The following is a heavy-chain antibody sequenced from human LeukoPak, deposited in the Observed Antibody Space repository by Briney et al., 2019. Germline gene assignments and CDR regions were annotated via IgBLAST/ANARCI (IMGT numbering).Heavy chain of an antibody. V-gene: IGHV4-39*01. CDR1: SGSISGSPYS. D-gene: IGHD5-24*01. CDR2: IYYSGST. Sequence: SETLSLTCTVSSGSISGSPYSWGWIRQPPGKGLEWIATIYYSGSTYYNPSVKSRVTISVDTSKNQFSLKLSSVTAADTAVYYCARLLRTSRDDYNFDYWGQGTLVTVSS. J-gene: IGHJ4*02. CDR3: ARLLRTSRDDYNFDY.